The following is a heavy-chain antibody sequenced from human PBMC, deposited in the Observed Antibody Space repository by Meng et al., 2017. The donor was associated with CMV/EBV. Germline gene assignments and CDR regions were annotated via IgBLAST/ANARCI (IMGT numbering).Heavy chain of an antibody. Sequence: QSHLQQGGSGLLKPSEPLSPTGAVYGGSFGGYYWSWIRQPPGKGLEWIGEINHSGSTNYNPSLKSRVTISVDTSKNQFSLKLSSVTAADTAVYYCARGGNWFDPWGQGTLVTVSS. V-gene: IGHV4-34*01. CDR1: GGSFGGYY. J-gene: IGHJ5*02. CDR2: INHSGST. CDR3: ARGGNWFDP.